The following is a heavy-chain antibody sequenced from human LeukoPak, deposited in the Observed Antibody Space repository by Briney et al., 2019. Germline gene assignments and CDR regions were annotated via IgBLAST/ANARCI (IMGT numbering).Heavy chain of an antibody. CDR3: ASSSTGNWFDP. Sequence: PSETLSLTGTVSGGSISSGGYSWSWIRQHPGKGLEWIGYIYYSGSTYYNPSLKSRVTISVDTSKNQFSLKLSSVTAADTAVYYCASSSTGNWFDPWGQGTLVTVSS. J-gene: IGHJ5*02. D-gene: IGHD2-2*01. CDR2: IYYSGST. V-gene: IGHV4-31*03. CDR1: GGSISSGGYS.